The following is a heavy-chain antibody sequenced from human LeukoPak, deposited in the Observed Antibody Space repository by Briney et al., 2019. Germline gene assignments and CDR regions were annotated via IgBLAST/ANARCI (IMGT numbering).Heavy chain of an antibody. D-gene: IGHD6-19*01. J-gene: IGHJ3*02. CDR2: IYPGDSDT. CDR3: ARRAVAGAAEDAFDI. V-gene: IGHV5-51*01. Sequence: GESLKISCKGSGYSFTSYWIGWVRQMPGKGLEWMGIIYPGDSDTRYSPSFQGQVTISADKSISTAYLQWSSLKASDTAMYYCARRAVAGAAEDAFDIWGQGTMVTVSS. CDR1: GYSFTSYW.